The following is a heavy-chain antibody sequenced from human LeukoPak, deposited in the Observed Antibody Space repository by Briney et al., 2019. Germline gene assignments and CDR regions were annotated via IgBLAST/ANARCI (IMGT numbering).Heavy chain of an antibody. CDR2: IYPGDSDT. J-gene: IGHJ4*02. V-gene: IGHV5-51*01. Sequence: GESLKISCKCTGYSFTSYWSGWVRQMPGKGLEWMGIIYPGDSDTRYSPSFQGQVTISADKSISTAYLQWSSLKASDTAMYYCARRTSMMDLDYWGQVTLVTVSS. CDR1: GYSFTSYW. D-gene: IGHD1-7*01. CDR3: ARRTSMMDLDY.